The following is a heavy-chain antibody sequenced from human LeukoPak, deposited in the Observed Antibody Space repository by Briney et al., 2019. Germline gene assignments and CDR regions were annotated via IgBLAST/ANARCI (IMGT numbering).Heavy chain of an antibody. Sequence: GGSLRLSCAASGFTFSGYYMSWIRQAPGKGLEWVSYISSSGSTIYYADSVKGRFTISRDNAKNSLYLQMNSLRAEDTAVYYCARESLMAHYYYYFYMDGWGKGTTVTVSS. J-gene: IGHJ6*03. D-gene: IGHD2-8*01. CDR3: ARESLMAHYYYYFYMDG. CDR1: GFTFSGYY. V-gene: IGHV3-11*01. CDR2: ISSSGSTI.